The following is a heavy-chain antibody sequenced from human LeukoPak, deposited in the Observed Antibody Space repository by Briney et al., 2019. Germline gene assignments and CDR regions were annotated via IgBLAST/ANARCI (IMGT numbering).Heavy chain of an antibody. CDR1: GFTFITYA. Sequence: PGGSLRLSCAASGFTFITYAITWVRQAPGKGLEWVSVIYSGGSTYYADSVKGRFTISRDNSKNTLYLQMNSLRAEDTAVYYCARYFDIWGQGTMVTVSS. J-gene: IGHJ3*02. V-gene: IGHV3-53*01. CDR2: IYSGGST. CDR3: ARYFDI.